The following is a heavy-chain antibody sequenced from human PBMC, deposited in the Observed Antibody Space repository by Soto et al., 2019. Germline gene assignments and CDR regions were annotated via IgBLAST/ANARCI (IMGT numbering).Heavy chain of an antibody. CDR2: INHSGGT. J-gene: IGHJ4*02. D-gene: IGHD3-22*01. CDR3: ARGSVDTVDSSGFHEC. V-gene: IGHV4-34*01. Sequence: KTSETLSLTCAVYGGSFSAYYWSWIRQPPGKGLEWIGEINHSGGTSYNPSLKSRVTISVDTSKSQFSLKLTSVTAADRAVYYCARGSVDTVDSSGFHECWGQGTPVTVSS. CDR1: GGSFSAYY.